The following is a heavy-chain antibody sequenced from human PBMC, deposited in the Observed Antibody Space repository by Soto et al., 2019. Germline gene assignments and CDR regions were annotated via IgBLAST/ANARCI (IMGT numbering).Heavy chain of an antibody. CDR1: GFTFSSYA. D-gene: IGHD3-22*01. Sequence: GGSLRLSCAASGFTFSSYAMSWVRQAPGKGLEWVSAISGSGGSTYYADSVKGRFTISRDNSKNTLYLQMNSLRAEDTAVYYCAKDPRYDSSGYPSDYWGQGTLVTVSS. V-gene: IGHV3-23*01. CDR2: ISGSGGST. CDR3: AKDPRYDSSGYPSDY. J-gene: IGHJ4*02.